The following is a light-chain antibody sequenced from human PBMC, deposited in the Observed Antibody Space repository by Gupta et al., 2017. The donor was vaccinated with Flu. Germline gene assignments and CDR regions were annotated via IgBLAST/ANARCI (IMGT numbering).Light chain of an antibody. J-gene: IGKJ2*01. CDR3: HQDKKSPYT. V-gene: IGKV3-20*01. Sequence: GSLFVSPGERGTPSCRAGEEIYRNLLVWYQQKPGQAPRVVIYGTSTRAPGIPDRFSGDGSGTEFTLTINGLEPEDCAVYYCHQDKKSPYTFGQGTKLE. CDR2: GTS. CDR1: EEIYRNL.